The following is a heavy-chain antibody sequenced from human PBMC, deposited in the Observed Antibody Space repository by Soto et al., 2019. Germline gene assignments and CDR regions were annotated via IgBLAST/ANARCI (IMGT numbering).Heavy chain of an antibody. J-gene: IGHJ3*02. D-gene: IGHD3-3*01. Sequence: GGSLRLSCAASGFTFSSYAMSWVRQAPGKGLEWVSAISGSGGSTYYANSVKGRFTISRDNSKNTLYLQMNSLRAEDTAVYYCAKVATTYYDFWSGPDAFDIWGQGTMVTVSS. CDR3: AKVATTYYDFWSGPDAFDI. CDR1: GFTFSSYA. CDR2: ISGSGGST. V-gene: IGHV3-23*01.